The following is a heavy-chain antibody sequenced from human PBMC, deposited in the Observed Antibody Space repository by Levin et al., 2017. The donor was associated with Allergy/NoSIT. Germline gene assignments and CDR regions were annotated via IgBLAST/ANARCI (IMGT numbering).Heavy chain of an antibody. J-gene: IGHJ4*02. Sequence: GESLKISCAASGFTFNNYAMSWVRQAPGKGLEWVSAIINSGVGTYYADSVKGRFTISRDNSKNTMYLQMNSLRAEDTAVYFCAKDAIRGSVQPYYFDYWGQGTLVTASS. CDR2: IINSGVGT. CDR1: GFTFNNYA. D-gene: IGHD5/OR15-5a*01. V-gene: IGHV3-23*01. CDR3: AKDAIRGSVQPYYFDY.